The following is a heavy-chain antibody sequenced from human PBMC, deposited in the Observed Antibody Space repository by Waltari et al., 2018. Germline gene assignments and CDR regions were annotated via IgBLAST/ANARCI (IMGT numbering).Heavy chain of an antibody. D-gene: IGHD3-22*01. CDR3: ARYYDGSGNDDHFDY. V-gene: IGHV3-7*01. J-gene: IGHJ4*02. Sequence: EVPLVESGGGLVQPGGSLRLSCAASGLTFSNFWLSWVRQAAGRGLEWVANIDQDGSEKYDVDFLKGRFTSSRDNARNSLYLHMNSLRADDTAVYYCARYYDGSGNDDHFDYWGQGTLVTVSS. CDR1: GLTFSNFW. CDR2: IDQDGSEK.